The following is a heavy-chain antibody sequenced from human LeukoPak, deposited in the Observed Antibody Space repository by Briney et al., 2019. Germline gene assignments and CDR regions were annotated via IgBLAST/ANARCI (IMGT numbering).Heavy chain of an antibody. D-gene: IGHD1-1*01. CDR1: GGSISSYY. CDR3: AREQRGGYFDY. J-gene: IGHJ4*02. V-gene: IGHV4-59*01. Sequence: SETLSLTCTVSGGSISSYYWSWIRQPPGKGLEWIGYIYYSGSTTYNPSLKSRVTISVDTSKNQFSLKLSSVTAADTAVYYCAREQRGGYFDYWGQGTLVTVSS. CDR2: IYYSGST.